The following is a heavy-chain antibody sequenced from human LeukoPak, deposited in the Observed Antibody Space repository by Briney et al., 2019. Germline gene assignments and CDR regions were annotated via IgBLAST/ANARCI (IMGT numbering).Heavy chain of an antibody. Sequence: GGSLRLSCAASGFTFSSSWMTWARQAPGKGLEWVSYISSSGSTIYFADSVKGRFTISRDNAKSSLYLQMNSLRAEDTAVYYCARGGSSWEFDYWGQGTLVTVSS. D-gene: IGHD6-13*01. CDR3: ARGGSSWEFDY. CDR1: GFTFSSSW. J-gene: IGHJ4*02. CDR2: ISSSGSTI. V-gene: IGHV3-48*04.